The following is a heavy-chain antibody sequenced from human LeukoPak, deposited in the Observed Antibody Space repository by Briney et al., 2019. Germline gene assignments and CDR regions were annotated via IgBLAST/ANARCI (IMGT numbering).Heavy chain of an antibody. J-gene: IGHJ4*02. CDR1: GFTFSSYW. CDR3: ARGRPHGNDY. CDR2: IKQDGSEK. Sequence: GGSLRLSCAASGFTFSSYWMSWVRQAPGKGLEWVANIKQDGSEKYYVDSVKGRFSISRDNAKNTLYLQMNSLRVEDTAVYYCARGRPHGNDYWGQGTLVTVSS. D-gene: IGHD4-23*01. V-gene: IGHV3-7*01.